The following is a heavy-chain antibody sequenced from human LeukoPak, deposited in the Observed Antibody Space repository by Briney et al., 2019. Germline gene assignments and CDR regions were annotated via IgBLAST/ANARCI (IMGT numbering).Heavy chain of an antibody. CDR1: GFTFSSYW. CDR2: IKQDGSEK. Sequence: GGSLRLSCAASGFTFSSYWMSWVRQAPGKGLEWVANIKQDGSEKYHVDSVKGRFTISRDNAKNSLYLQMNSLRAEDTAVYYCARRTGDKRSAYDYWGQGTLVTVSS. V-gene: IGHV3-7*01. J-gene: IGHJ4*02. CDR3: ARRTGDKRSAYDY. D-gene: IGHD7-27*01.